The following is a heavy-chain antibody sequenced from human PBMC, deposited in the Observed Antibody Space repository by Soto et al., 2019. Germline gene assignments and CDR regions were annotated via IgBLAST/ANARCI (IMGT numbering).Heavy chain of an antibody. J-gene: IGHJ4*02. D-gene: IGHD1-26*01. CDR1: GYAFTTHY. CDR2: INPSGGST. CDR3: ARGGSYPPVVSAFDY. V-gene: IGHV1-46*01. Sequence: ASGKGSCNASGYAFTTHYMDWVGQAPGQRLEWMGIINPSGGSTSYAPKFQGRVTTTRDTSISTAYMELSRLRSDATAVYYCARGGSYPPVVSAFDYWGQGTLVTVSS.